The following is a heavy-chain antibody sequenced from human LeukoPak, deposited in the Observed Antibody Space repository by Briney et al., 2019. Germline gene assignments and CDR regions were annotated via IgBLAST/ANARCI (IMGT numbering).Heavy chain of an antibody. J-gene: IGHJ4*02. CDR2: ISPYNGDT. CDR1: GYSFTSFD. D-gene: IGHD2-2*01. Sequence: ASVKVSCKTSGYSFTSFDVNWVRQAPGQGLEWMGWISPYNGDTKYTQKFQGRVIMTTDTSTSTAYMELRSLRSDDTAVYYCGREFCDDARCYGPDYWGQGTLVMVSS. V-gene: IGHV1-18*01. CDR3: GREFCDDARCYGPDY.